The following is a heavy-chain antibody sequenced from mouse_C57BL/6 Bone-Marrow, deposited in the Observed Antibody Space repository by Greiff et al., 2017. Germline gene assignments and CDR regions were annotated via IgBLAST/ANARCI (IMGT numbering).Heavy chain of an antibody. Sequence: VKLMESGPGLVQPSQSLSITCTVSGFSLTSYGVHWVRQSPGKGLEWLGVIWRGGSTDYNAAFMSRLSITKDNSKSQVFFKMNSLQADDTAIYYCAKPMVTTWAMDYWGQGTSVTVSS. CDR3: AKPMVTTWAMDY. J-gene: IGHJ4*01. V-gene: IGHV2-5*01. D-gene: IGHD2-2*01. CDR2: IWRGGST. CDR1: GFSLTSYG.